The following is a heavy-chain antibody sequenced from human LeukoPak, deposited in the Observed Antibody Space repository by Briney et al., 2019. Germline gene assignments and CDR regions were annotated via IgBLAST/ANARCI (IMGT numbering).Heavy chain of an antibody. CDR1: GYTFTGYY. V-gene: IGHV1-2*04. Sequence: GASVKVSCKASGYTFTGYYMHWVRQAPGQGLEWMGWINPNSGGTNYAQKFQGWVTMTRDTSISTAYMELSRLRSEDTAVYYCARDGERGYCSSTSCPILYWGQGTLVTVSS. D-gene: IGHD2-2*01. CDR3: ARDGERGYCSSTSCPILY. CDR2: INPNSGGT. J-gene: IGHJ4*02.